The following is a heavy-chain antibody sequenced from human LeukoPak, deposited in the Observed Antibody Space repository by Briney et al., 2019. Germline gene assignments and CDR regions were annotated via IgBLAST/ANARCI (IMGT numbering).Heavy chain of an antibody. CDR3: ASTIFGVVTTPGDYYYYMDV. CDR2: SNPNSGGT. CDR1: GYTFTGYY. D-gene: IGHD3-3*01. Sequence: ASVKVSCKASGYTFTGYYMHWVRQAPGQGLEWMGWSNPNSGGTNYAQKFQGRVTMTRDMSISTAYMELSRLRSDDTAVYYCASTIFGVVTTPGDYYYYMDVWGKGTTVTVSS. J-gene: IGHJ6*03. V-gene: IGHV1-2*02.